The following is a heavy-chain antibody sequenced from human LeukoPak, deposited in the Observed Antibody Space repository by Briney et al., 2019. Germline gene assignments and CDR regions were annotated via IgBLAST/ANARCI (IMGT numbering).Heavy chain of an antibody. CDR3: AKDNEVSWYY. J-gene: IGHJ4*02. V-gene: IGHV3-23*01. CDR2: ISGSGGRT. Sequence: PGGSLRLSCAASGFTFSTFAMSWVRQGPGKGLEWVSTISGSGGRTYYTDSVKGRFTISRDNSQNTLYLQMNSLRAEDTAIYYCAKDNEVSWYYWGQGTLVTVSS. CDR1: GFTFSTFA. D-gene: IGHD6-13*01.